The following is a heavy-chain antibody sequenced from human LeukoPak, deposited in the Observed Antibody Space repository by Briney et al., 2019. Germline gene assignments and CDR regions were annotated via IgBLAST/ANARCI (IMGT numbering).Heavy chain of an antibody. V-gene: IGHV1-18*01. Sequence: VASVKVSCKASGYTFTSYGISWVRQAPGQGLEWMGWISAYNGNTNYAQKLQGRVTMTTDTSTSTAYMELRRLRSDDTAVYYCARSYDILTGYHTPQLLYWGQGTLVTVSS. CDR3: ARSYDILTGYHTPQLLY. D-gene: IGHD3-9*01. CDR2: ISAYNGNT. CDR1: GYTFTSYG. J-gene: IGHJ4*02.